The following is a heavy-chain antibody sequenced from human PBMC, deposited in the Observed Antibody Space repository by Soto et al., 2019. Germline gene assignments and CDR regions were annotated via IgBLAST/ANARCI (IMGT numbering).Heavy chain of an antibody. CDR1: GGSISSSSYY. CDR3: ARHYPWVATIQYGMDV. Sequence: SETLSLTCTVSGGSISSSSYYWGWIRQPPGKGLEWIGSIYYSGSTYYNPSLKSRVTISVDTSKNQFSLKLSSVTAADTAVYYCARHYPWVATIQYGMDVWGQGTTVTVSS. D-gene: IGHD5-12*01. J-gene: IGHJ6*02. CDR2: IYYSGST. V-gene: IGHV4-39*01.